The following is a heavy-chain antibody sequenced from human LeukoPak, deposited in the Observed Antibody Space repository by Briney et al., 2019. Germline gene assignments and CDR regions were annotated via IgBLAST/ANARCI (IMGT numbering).Heavy chain of an antibody. CDR3: AREGVDPRAHWFDP. V-gene: IGHV4-30-4*01. J-gene: IGHJ5*02. CDR1: GGSISSGDYY. D-gene: IGHD3-16*01. Sequence: KPSETLSLTCTVSGGSISSGDYYWSWIRQPPGKGLEWIGYIYYSGSTYYNPSLKSRVTISVDTSKNQFSLKLSSVTAADTAVYYCAREGVDPRAHWFDPWGQGTLVTVSS. CDR2: IYYSGST.